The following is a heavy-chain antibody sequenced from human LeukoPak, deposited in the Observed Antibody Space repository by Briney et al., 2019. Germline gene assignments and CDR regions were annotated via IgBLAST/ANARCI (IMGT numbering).Heavy chain of an antibody. J-gene: IGHJ4*02. CDR1: GGSFSGYY. Sequence: SETLSLTCAVYGGSFSGYYWSWIRQPPGKGLEWIGEINHSGSTNYNPSLKSRVTISVDTSKNQFSLKLSSVTAADTAVYYCARYDSSSAGFDFWGQGTLVTVSS. V-gene: IGHV4-34*01. D-gene: IGHD3-22*01. CDR3: ARYDSSSAGFDF. CDR2: INHSGST.